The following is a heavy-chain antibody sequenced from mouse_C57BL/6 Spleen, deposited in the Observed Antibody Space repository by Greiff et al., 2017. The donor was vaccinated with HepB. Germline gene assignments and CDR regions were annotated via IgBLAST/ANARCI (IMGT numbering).Heavy chain of an antibody. J-gene: IGHJ3*01. CDR2: ISYDGSN. V-gene: IGHV3-6*01. CDR1: GYSITSGYY. Sequence: EVKVEESGPGLVKPSQSLSLTCSVTGYSITSGYYWNWIRQFPGNKLEWMGYISYDGSNNYNPSLKNRISITRDTSKNQFFLKLNSVTTEDTATYYCARDGIWAYWGQGTLVTVSA. CDR3: ARDGIWAY. D-gene: IGHD1-1*02.